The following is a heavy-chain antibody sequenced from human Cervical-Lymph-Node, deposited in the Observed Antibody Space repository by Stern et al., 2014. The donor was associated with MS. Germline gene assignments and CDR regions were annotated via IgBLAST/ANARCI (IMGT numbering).Heavy chain of an antibody. CDR1: GYTFTNYY. D-gene: IGHD3-9*01. CDR3: ARLRGYNVLTGYLDY. CDR2: INPSGDSK. Sequence: VQLVQSGAEVKKPGASVKISCKASGYTFTNYYMTWVRQAPGQGLEWMGIINPSGDSKSYAQKFEGRVTISRYTSTSTVNMELSSLTSGDTAVYYCARLRGYNVLTGYLDYWGQGTLVTVSS. J-gene: IGHJ4*02. V-gene: IGHV1-46*01.